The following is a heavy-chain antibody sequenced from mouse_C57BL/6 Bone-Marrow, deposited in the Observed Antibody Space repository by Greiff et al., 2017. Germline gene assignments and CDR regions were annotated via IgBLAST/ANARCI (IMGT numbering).Heavy chain of an antibody. Sequence: VKLKQPGAELVKPGASVKLSCKASGYTFTSYWMHWVKQRPGQGLEWIGMIHPNSGSTNYNEKFKSKATLTVDKSSSTAYMQLSSLTSEDSAVYYCARYYPYRGAYWGQGTLVTVSA. D-gene: IGHD1-1*01. J-gene: IGHJ3*01. CDR1: GYTFTSYW. CDR3: ARYYPYRGAY. CDR2: IHPNSGST. V-gene: IGHV1-64*01.